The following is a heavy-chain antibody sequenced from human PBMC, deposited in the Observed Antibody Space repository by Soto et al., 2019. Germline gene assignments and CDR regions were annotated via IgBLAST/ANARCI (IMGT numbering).Heavy chain of an antibody. CDR3: AREAIIVIAAFEYYFDY. V-gene: IGHV3-66*01. Sequence: PGGSLRLSCAASGFDVSNTDMSWVRQAPGKGLEWVTVIYSGGYTNYADSVKARFIVSRDSPKNTPYLQMDSLRAEDTAVYYFAREAIIVIAAFEYYFDYWGQGTLVTVSS. CDR2: IYSGGYT. J-gene: IGHJ4*02. CDR1: GFDVSNTD. D-gene: IGHD3-22*01.